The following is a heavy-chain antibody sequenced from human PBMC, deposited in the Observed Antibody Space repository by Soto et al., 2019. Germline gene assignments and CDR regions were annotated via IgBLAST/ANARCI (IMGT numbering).Heavy chain of an antibody. V-gene: IGHV3-7*01. J-gene: IGHJ4*02. Sequence: PGGSLRLSCAAFESTFRSYSMHWVRQAPGKGLEWVANMKQDGSEKYYVDSVKGRFTISRDNAKNSLYLQMNSLRAEDTAAYYCARDTSPAYDSSGNIDYWGQGTLVTVSS. CDR3: ARDTSPAYDSSGNIDY. CDR1: ESTFRSYS. CDR2: MKQDGSEK. D-gene: IGHD3-22*01.